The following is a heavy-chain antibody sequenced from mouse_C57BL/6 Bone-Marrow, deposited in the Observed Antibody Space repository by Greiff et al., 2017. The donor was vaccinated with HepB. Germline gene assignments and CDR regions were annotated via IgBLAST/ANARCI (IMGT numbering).Heavy chain of an antibody. CDR3: ANLYDGYYN. Sequence: DVKLQESGPGLVKPSQSLSLTCSVTGYSITSGYYWNWIRQFPGNKLEWMGYISYDGSNNYNPSLKNRISITRDTSKNQFFLKLNSVTTEDTATYYCANLYDGYYNWGQGTTLTVSS. CDR2: ISYDGSN. D-gene: IGHD2-3*01. CDR1: GYSITSGYY. V-gene: IGHV3-6*01. J-gene: IGHJ2*01.